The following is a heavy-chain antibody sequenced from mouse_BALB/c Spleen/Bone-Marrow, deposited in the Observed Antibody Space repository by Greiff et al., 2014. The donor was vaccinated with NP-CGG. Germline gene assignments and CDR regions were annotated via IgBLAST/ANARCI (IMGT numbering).Heavy chain of an antibody. CDR2: IYPGDGET. J-gene: IGHJ2*01. CDR1: GYPFSSYW. D-gene: IGHD2-10*02. CDR3: ARKYGDY. V-gene: IGHV1-80*01. Sequence: VQLQESGAELVRPRSSVKISCKASGYPFSSYWMNWVKQRPGQGLEWIGQIYPGDGETNYNGKFKGNATLTADKSSSTAYMQLISLTFEDSAVYFCARKYGDYWGQGTTLTVSS.